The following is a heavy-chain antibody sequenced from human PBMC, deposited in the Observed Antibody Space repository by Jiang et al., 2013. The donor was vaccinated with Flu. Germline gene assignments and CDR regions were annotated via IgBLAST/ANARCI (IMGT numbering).Heavy chain of an antibody. J-gene: IGHJ4*02. CDR3: ARGTATIFGLY. D-gene: IGHD3-3*01. CDR1: GYTFSSYG. CDR2: INPNSGGT. V-gene: IGHV1-2*02. Sequence: SGAEVKKPGASVEVSCKASGYTFSSYGISWVRQAPGQGLEWMGWINPNSGGTNYAQKFQGRVTMTRDTSISTAYMELSRLRSDDTAVYYCARGTATIFGLYWGQGTLVTVSS.